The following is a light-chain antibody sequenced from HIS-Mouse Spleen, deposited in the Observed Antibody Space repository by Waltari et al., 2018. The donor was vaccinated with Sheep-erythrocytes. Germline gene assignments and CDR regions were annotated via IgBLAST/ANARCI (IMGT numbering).Light chain of an antibody. V-gene: IGKV1-12*01. CDR1: EGISSW. CDR3: QQANSFPIT. CDR2: AAS. Sequence: DIQMTQFPSFVSAHVGDRVAITCRASEGISSWLAWYQQTPGKAPKLLIYAASSVKGGVPSRFSGSGSGTDFTLTISSLQPEDFATYYCQQANSFPITFGQGPRLEIK. J-gene: IGKJ5*01.